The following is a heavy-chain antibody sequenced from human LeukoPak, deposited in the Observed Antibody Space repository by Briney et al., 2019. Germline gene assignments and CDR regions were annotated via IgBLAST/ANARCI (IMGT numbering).Heavy chain of an antibody. Sequence: GGSLRLSCAASGFTFSDYYMSWIRQAPGQGLEWVSYISSSGSTIYYADSVKGRFTISRDNAKNSLYLQMNSLRAEDTAVYYCARLSGNSGSQNWFDPWGQGTLVTVSS. CDR3: ARLSGNSGSQNWFDP. V-gene: IGHV3-11*01. CDR2: ISSSGSTI. J-gene: IGHJ5*02. D-gene: IGHD1-26*01. CDR1: GFTFSDYY.